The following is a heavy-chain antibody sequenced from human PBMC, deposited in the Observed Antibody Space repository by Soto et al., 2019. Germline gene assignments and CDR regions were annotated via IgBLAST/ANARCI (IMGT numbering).Heavy chain of an antibody. D-gene: IGHD2-2*01. J-gene: IGHJ4*02. V-gene: IGHV3-21*01. Sequence: PGGSLRLSCTVSGFAFNNYGINWVRQAPGKGLEWVSSISKSDYTYYSDSVKGRFTISRDNAKNSVSLQMNTLRVEDTAVYYCARGDSIIIPAVSDFWGQGTLVTVYS. CDR1: GFAFNNYG. CDR3: ARGDSIIIPAVSDF. CDR2: ISKSDYT.